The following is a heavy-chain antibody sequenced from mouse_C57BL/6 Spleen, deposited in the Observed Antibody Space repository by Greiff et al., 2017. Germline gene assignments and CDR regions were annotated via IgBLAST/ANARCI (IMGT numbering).Heavy chain of an antibody. J-gene: IGHJ2*01. V-gene: IGHV1-52*01. CDR1: GYTFTSYW. D-gene: IGHD1-1*01. CDR2: IDPSDSET. Sequence: QVQLQQPGAELVRPGSSVKLSCKASGYTFTSYWMHWVKQRPIQGLEWIGNIDPSDSETHYNQKFKDKATLTVDKSSSTAYMQLSSLTSEASAVYYGARSPAYYYGSSYYFDYWGQGTTLTVSS. CDR3: ARSPAYYYGSSYYFDY.